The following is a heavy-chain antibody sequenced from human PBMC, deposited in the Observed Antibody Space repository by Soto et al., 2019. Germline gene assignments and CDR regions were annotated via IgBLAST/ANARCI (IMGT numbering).Heavy chain of an antibody. CDR3: ARGKVNYYDSSGYYPFDY. J-gene: IGHJ4*02. CDR2: IYYSGST. V-gene: IGHV4-59*01. CDR1: GGSISSYY. D-gene: IGHD3-22*01. Sequence: SETLSLTCTVSGGSISSYYWSWIRQPPGEGLEWIGYIYYSGSTNYNPSLKSRVTISVDTSKNQFSLKLSSVTAADTAVYYCARGKVNYYDSSGYYPFDYWGQGTLVTVSS.